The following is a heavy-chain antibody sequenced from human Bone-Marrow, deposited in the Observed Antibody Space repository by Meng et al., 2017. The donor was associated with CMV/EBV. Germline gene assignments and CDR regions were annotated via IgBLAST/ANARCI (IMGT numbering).Heavy chain of an antibody. D-gene: IGHD3-3*01. J-gene: IGHJ6*02. CDR1: GYTFTGYY. CDR3: ATYYDFWSGYFPYYYYGMDV. CDR2: INPNSGGT. V-gene: IGHV1-2*02. Sequence: ASVKVSCKASGYTFTGYYMHWVRQAPGQGLEWMGWINPNSGGTNYAQKFQGRVTMTRDTSISTAYMELSRLRSDDTAVYYCATYYDFWSGYFPYYYYGMDVWGQGTTVTVSS.